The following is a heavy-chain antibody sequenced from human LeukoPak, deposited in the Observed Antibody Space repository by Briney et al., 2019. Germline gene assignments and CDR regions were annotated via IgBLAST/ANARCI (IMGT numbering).Heavy chain of an antibody. CDR2: IKQDGSET. V-gene: IGHV3-7*01. CDR3: ARAPGRSGGNC. Sequence: PGGSLRLSCAVSGFTFSSYWMTWVRQAPGKGLEWVANIKQDGSETYYVDSVKGRSTISRDNAKNSLYLQMNSLRAGDTAVYYCARAPGRSGGNCWGQGTPVTVSS. J-gene: IGHJ4*02. CDR1: GFTFSSYW. D-gene: IGHD2-15*01.